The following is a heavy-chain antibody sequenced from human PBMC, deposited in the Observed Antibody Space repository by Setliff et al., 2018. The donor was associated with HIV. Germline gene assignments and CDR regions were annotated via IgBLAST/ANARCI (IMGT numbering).Heavy chain of an antibody. D-gene: IGHD6-19*01. CDR1: GYSFNRYF. Sequence: GESLKISCKASGYSFNRYFIAWVRQMPGKGLEWMGIVWPDDSDTRYSPSFQGQVTISADKTTNTAYLQWSSLKASDTAMYFCARLLDNSGGWPFDYWGQGTLVTVSS. V-gene: IGHV5-51*01. CDR3: ARLLDNSGGWPFDY. CDR2: VWPDDSDT. J-gene: IGHJ4*02.